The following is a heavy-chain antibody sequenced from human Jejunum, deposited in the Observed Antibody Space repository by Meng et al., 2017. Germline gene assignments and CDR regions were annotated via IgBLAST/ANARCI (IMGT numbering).Heavy chain of an antibody. CDR2: ITSKTNSYST. Sequence: GGSLRLSCTASGFTFSGSAMHWVRQASGKGLEWVGRITSKTNSYSTAYAASVKGRFTISRDDSKNTAYMQMNSLKTEDTAVYYWTILGVANIVVVPSATNLNWFDPWGQGTLVTVSS. CDR1: GFTFSGSA. J-gene: IGHJ5*02. CDR3: TILGVANIVVVPSATNLNWFDP. D-gene: IGHD2-2*01. V-gene: IGHV3-73*01.